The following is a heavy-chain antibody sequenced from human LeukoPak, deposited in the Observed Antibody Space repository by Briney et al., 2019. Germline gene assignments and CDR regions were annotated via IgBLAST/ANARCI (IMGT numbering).Heavy chain of an antibody. D-gene: IGHD2-21*02. Sequence: GGSLRLSCAASGYSVSKTYMTWVRQAPGKGLEWVSTIYNDARTYYADSVKGRFTLSRDYLKNTLFLQMNSLRAEDTALYYCARHLSGECTTDCYSPDAYDLWGQGTMVTVSS. CDR3: ARHLSGECTTDCYSPDAYDL. V-gene: IGHV3-53*01. J-gene: IGHJ3*01. CDR1: GYSVSKTY. CDR2: IYNDART.